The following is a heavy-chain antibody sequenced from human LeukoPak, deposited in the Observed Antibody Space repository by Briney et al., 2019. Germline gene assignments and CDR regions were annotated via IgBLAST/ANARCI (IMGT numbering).Heavy chain of an antibody. CDR2: ISWNSVTI. Sequence: PGRSLRLSCAASGFTFDGYAMHWVRQAPGKGLEWVSGISWNSVTIAYADSVKGRFTISRDNAKNSLYLQMNSLRAEDTGIYYCASRPLSGRSTWYTLDFWGQGVLVTVSS. V-gene: IGHV3-9*01. J-gene: IGHJ4*02. CDR1: GFTFDGYA. D-gene: IGHD6-13*01. CDR3: ASRPLSGRSTWYTLDF.